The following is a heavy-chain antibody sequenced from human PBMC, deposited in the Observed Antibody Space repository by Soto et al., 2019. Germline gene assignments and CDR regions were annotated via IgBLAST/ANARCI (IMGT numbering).Heavy chain of an antibody. CDR1: SDSMNSGGYY. CDR2: IYSNGDT. CDR3: ARRGGSSSGYYYYAMDV. V-gene: IGHV4-31*03. J-gene: IGHJ6*02. Sequence: SSETLSLTCSVSSDSMNSGGYYWSWIRQHPGKGLEWIGYIYSNGDTYYNPSLKSRVTISVDTSKNQFSLNLTSVTAADTAVYYCARRGGSSSGYYYYAMDVWGQGTTVTVYS. D-gene: IGHD6-6*01.